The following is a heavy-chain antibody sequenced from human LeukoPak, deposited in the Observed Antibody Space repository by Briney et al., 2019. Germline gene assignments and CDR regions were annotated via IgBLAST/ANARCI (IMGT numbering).Heavy chain of an antibody. CDR2: ISSSGSTI. V-gene: IGHV3-48*03. CDR3: ARDERCSGGSCYYYYGMDV. Sequence: PGGSLRLSCAASGFTFSSYEMNWVRQAPGKGLEWVSYISSSGSTIYYADSVKGRFTISRDNAKNSLYLQMNSLRAEDTAVYYCARDERCSGGSCYYYYGMDVWGQGTTVTVSS. J-gene: IGHJ6*02. D-gene: IGHD2-15*01. CDR1: GFTFSSYE.